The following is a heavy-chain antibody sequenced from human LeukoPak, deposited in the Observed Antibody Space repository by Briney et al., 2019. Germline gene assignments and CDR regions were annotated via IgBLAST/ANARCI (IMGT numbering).Heavy chain of an antibody. CDR3: ARPLYSYSSGVDY. J-gene: IGHJ4*02. CDR1: GFTFNNYW. D-gene: IGHD2-21*01. Sequence: GGSLRPSCAASGFTFNNYWIHWVRQVPGKGLVWVSRINNDGSSASYVDSVKGRFTISRDNAKNTLFLQMNSLRAEDTAVYYCARPLYSYSSGVDYWGQGTLVTVSS. CDR2: INNDGSSA. V-gene: IGHV3-74*01.